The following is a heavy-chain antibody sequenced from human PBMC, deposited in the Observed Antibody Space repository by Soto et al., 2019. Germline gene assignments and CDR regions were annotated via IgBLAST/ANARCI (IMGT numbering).Heavy chain of an antibody. Sequence: SETLSLTCAVSGGSISSSNWWSWVRQPPGKGLEWIGEIYHSGSTNYNPSLKSRVTISVDTSKNQFSLKLSSVTAADTAVYYCERDNTRIRFLEWFPPYGMDVWGQGTTVTVSS. J-gene: IGHJ6*02. CDR1: GGSISSSNW. D-gene: IGHD3-3*01. V-gene: IGHV4-4*02. CDR2: IYHSGST. CDR3: ERDNTRIRFLEWFPPYGMDV.